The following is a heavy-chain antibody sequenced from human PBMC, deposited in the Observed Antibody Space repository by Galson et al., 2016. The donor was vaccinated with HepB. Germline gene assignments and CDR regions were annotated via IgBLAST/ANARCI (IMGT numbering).Heavy chain of an antibody. Sequence: PRLSCAASGFTFGDHWMIWVRQAPGKGLEWVGNINENGHEKYYLDSVRGRFTISRDNALKSVFLQMTNLRAEDAALYYCATGRRIHYYGALTYWGQGALVTVSS. V-gene: IGHV3-7*03. CDR3: ATGRRIHYYGALTY. CDR1: GFTFGDHW. CDR2: INENGHEK. J-gene: IGHJ4*02. D-gene: IGHD3-22*01.